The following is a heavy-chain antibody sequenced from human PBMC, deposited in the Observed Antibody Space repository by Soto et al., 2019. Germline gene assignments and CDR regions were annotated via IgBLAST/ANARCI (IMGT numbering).Heavy chain of an antibody. CDR3: AKDKDSSGWSSRAPFDY. Sequence: GGSLRLSCAASGFTFSSYAMSWVRQAPGKGLEWVSAISGSGGSTYYADSVKGRFTISRDNSKNTLYLQMNSLRAEDTAVYYCAKDKDSSGWSSRAPFDYWGQGTLVTVSS. CDR2: ISGSGGST. CDR1: GFTFSSYA. V-gene: IGHV3-23*01. D-gene: IGHD6-19*01. J-gene: IGHJ4*02.